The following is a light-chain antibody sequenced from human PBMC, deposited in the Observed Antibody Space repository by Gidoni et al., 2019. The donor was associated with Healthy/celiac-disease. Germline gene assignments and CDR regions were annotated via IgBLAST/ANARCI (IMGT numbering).Light chain of an antibody. CDR1: SSDVGGYNY. CDR3: SSYTSSSPYV. CDR2: DVS. Sequence: QSALTQPASVSGSPGQSITISCTGTSSDVGGYNYVSWYQQHPGKAPKLMIYDVSNRPYGVSNRFSGSKSGNTASLTISGLQAEDEADYYCSSYTSSSPYVFGTGTKVTVL. V-gene: IGLV2-14*03. J-gene: IGLJ1*01.